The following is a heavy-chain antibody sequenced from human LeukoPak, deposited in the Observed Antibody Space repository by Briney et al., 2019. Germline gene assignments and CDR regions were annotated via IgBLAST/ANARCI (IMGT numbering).Heavy chain of an antibody. D-gene: IGHD2-2*02. Sequence: PSETLSLTCTVSGDSINNHQWSWIRQPPGKGLEWIGYIHYSGRTNYHPYLKSRVTISIDTSENQFSLNMNSVTSMDTAVYYCARVQIVSPTIRFDPWGQGTLVAVSS. CDR2: IHYSGRT. V-gene: IGHV4-59*11. CDR3: ARVQIVSPTIRFDP. J-gene: IGHJ5*02. CDR1: GDSINNHQ.